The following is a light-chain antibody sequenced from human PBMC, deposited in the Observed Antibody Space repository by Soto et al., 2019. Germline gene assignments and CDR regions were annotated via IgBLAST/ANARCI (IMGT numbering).Light chain of an antibody. CDR1: SSNIGRHG. V-gene: IGLV1-44*01. CDR3: ATWDDSLNGVV. CDR2: SNN. Sequence: QSVLTQPPSASGTPGQRVTISCSGSSSNIGRHGVNWYQHLPGAAPKLLIYSNNQRPSGVPDRFAGSTSGTSVSLTISGLQSENEADYYWATWDDSLNGVVFGGGTQLTVL. J-gene: IGLJ2*01.